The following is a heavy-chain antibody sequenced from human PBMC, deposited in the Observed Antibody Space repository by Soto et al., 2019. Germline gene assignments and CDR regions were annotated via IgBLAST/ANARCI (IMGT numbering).Heavy chain of an antibody. J-gene: IGHJ4*02. CDR2: ISGSGGST. CDR3: AKASYGYCSSTSCQFFDY. Sequence: VHLLESGGGLVQPGGSLRLSCAASGFTFSSYAVSWVRQAPGKGLEWVSTISGSGGSTYYADSVKGRFTISRDNSKNTLYLQMNILRAEDTAVYYCAKASYGYCSSTSCQFFDYWGQGTLVTVSS. CDR1: GFTFSSYA. D-gene: IGHD2-2*01. V-gene: IGHV3-23*01.